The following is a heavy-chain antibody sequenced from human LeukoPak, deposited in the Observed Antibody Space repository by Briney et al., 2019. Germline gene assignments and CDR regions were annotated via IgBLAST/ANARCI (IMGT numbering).Heavy chain of an antibody. CDR2: IKQDGSEK. CDR1: GFTFSSYW. D-gene: IGHD2-2*01. CDR3: AKDDHCSSTSCYPQDYYGMDV. Sequence: PGGSLRLSCAASGFTFSSYWMSWVRQAPGKGLEWVANIKQDGSEKYYVDSVKGRFTISRDNSKNTLYLQMNSLRAEDTAVYYCAKDDHCSSTSCYPQDYYGMDVWGQGTTVTVSS. J-gene: IGHJ6*02. V-gene: IGHV3-7*01.